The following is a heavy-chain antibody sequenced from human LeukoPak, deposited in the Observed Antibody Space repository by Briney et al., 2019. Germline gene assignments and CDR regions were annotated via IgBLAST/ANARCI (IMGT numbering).Heavy chain of an antibody. CDR2: IRQDGSEK. V-gene: IGHV3-7*01. J-gene: IGHJ4*01. D-gene: IGHD6-13*01. Sequence: GGSLRPSCAVSGFTFTDYWMNWARQAPGKGLEWVASIRQDGSEKTYVDSVKGRFTISRDNTKNSLSLQVNSLRVEDTAVYYCARDGTAAGLYFDLWGQGTLVTVSS. CDR3: ARDGTAAGLYFDL. CDR1: GFTFTDYW.